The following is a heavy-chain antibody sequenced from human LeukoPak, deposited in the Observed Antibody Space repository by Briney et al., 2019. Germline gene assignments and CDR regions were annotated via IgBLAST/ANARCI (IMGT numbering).Heavy chain of an antibody. Sequence: ASVEVSCKASGYTFTSYYMHWVRQAPGQGLEWMRIINPSGGSTSYAQKFQGRVTMTRDMSTSTVYMELSSLRSEDTAVYYCARVRTELRYFDLWGRGTLVTVSS. CDR1: GYTFTSYY. CDR2: INPSGGST. D-gene: IGHD1-26*01. V-gene: IGHV1-46*01. J-gene: IGHJ2*01. CDR3: ARVRTELRYFDL.